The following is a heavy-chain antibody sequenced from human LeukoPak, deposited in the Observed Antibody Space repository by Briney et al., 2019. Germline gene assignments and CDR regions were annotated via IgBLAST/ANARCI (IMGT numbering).Heavy chain of an antibody. CDR1: GDSITSGGYY. CDR2: VHYTGSI. CDR3: ARRDYAAWFDP. J-gene: IGHJ5*02. V-gene: IGHV4-39*07. Sequence: SETLSLTCSVSGDSITSGGYYWAWLRQPPGKGLEWIGSVHYTGSIKYNPSLKGRVSISRDMSKNQFSLNVNSVAATDTAVYYCARRDYAAWFDPWGQGTLVTVSS. D-gene: IGHD4/OR15-4a*01.